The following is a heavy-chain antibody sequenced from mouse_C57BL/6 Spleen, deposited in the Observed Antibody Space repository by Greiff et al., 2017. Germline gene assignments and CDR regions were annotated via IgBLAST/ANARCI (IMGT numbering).Heavy chain of an antibody. J-gene: IGHJ4*01. CDR2: ISSGSSTI. V-gene: IGHV5-17*01. Sequence: DVMLVESGGGLVKPGGSLKLSCAASGFTFSDYGMHWVRQAPEKGLEWVAYISSGSSTIYYADTVKGRFTISRDNAKNTLFLQMTSLRSEDTAMYYCARRITTEYYYAMDYWGQGASDTVSS. CDR1: GFTFSDYG. D-gene: IGHD1-1*01. CDR3: ARRITTEYYYAMDY.